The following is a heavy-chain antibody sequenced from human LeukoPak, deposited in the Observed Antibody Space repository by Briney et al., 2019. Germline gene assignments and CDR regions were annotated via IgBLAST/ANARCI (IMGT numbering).Heavy chain of an antibody. CDR1: GGSISGFY. CDR3: ASHTVGYGYFDY. V-gene: IGHV4-4*09. J-gene: IGHJ4*02. CDR2: IYSSGST. Sequence: SETLSFTCTVSGGSISGFYWSWIRQSPGKGLEWIGYIYSSGSTNYNPSLKSRVTISVDTSKNQFSLKVSSVTASETAVYYCASHTVGYGYFDYGGQGTLVTVSS. D-gene: IGHD2-15*01.